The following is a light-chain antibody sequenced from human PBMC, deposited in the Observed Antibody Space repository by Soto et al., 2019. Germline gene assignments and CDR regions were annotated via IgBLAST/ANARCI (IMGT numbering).Light chain of an antibody. CDR1: SSNIGSNY. CDR2: SNN. Sequence: QSVLTQPPSASGTPGQRVTISCSGSSSNIGSNYVYWYQQLPGTAPKLLIYSNNQRPSGVPDRFSGSKSGTSASLAISVLQSEDEADYYCAAWDDSLNGVVFGGGTQLTVL. J-gene: IGLJ2*01. V-gene: IGLV1-44*01. CDR3: AAWDDSLNGVV.